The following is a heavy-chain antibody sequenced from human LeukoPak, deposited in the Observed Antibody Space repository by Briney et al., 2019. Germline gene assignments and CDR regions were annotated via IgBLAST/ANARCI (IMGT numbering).Heavy chain of an antibody. CDR1: GFTFSSYA. V-gene: IGHV3-23*01. D-gene: IGHD3-10*01. CDR2: ISGSGGST. Sequence: QPGGSLRLSCAASGFTFSSYAMSWVRQAPGKGLEWVSAISGSGGSTYYADSVKGRFTISRDNSKNTLYLQMNSLRAEDTAVYYCAKDRGYYYGSESQLVDVWGQGTTVTVSS. J-gene: IGHJ6*02. CDR3: AKDRGYYYGSESQLVDV.